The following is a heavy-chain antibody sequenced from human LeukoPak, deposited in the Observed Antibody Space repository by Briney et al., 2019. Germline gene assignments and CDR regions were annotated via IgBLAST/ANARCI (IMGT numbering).Heavy chain of an antibody. CDR3: AREYDSSGYYYKYYFDY. D-gene: IGHD3-22*01. J-gene: IGHJ4*02. CDR1: GGTFSSYA. CDR2: IIPIFGTA. V-gene: IGHV1-69*13. Sequence: SVTVSCTASGGTFSSYAISWVRQAPGQGLEWMGGIIPIFGTANYAQKFQGRVTITADESTSTAYMELSSLRSEDTAVYYCAREYDSSGYYYKYYFDYWGQGTLVTVSS.